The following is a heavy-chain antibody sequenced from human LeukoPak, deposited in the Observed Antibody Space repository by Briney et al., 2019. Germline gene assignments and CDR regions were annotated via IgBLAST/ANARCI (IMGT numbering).Heavy chain of an antibody. Sequence: TSGTLSLTCTVSGDSINSLDLWSWVRQPPGKGLEWIGEMYLSGTTHSNPSVKSRVTISIDKSKNQFFLNLSSVTAADTAVYYCAGLVGRYSSGLYYYYFDYWGQGTLVTVSS. CDR2: MYLSGTT. V-gene: IGHV4-4*02. D-gene: IGHD3-22*01. J-gene: IGHJ4*02. CDR3: AGLVGRYSSGLYYYYFDY. CDR1: GDSINSLDL.